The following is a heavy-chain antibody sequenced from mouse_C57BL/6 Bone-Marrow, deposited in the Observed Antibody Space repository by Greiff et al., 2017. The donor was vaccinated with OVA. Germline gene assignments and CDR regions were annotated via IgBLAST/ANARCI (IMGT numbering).Heavy chain of an antibody. V-gene: IGHV2-9-1*01. CDR3: ATTYYSNSYYFDY. CDR2: IWTGGGT. D-gene: IGHD2-5*01. CDR1: GFSLTSYA. J-gene: IGHJ2*01. Sequence: VQLQQSGPGLVAPSQSLSITCTVSGFSLTSYAISWVRQPPGKGLEWLGVIWTGGGTNYNSARKSRLTISKDNSKSQVFLKMNSLQTDDTARYYCATTYYSNSYYFDYWGQGTTLTVSS.